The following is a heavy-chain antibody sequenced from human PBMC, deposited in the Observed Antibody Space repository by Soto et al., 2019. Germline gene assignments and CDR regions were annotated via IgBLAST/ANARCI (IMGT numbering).Heavy chain of an antibody. V-gene: IGHV1-69*01. CDR3: AQDANPNSLVY. CDR2: LIPILGAA. D-gene: IGHD2-15*01. Sequence: QVQLVQYGAEVKKPGPSVKVSCKASGGTFSRYTISWVRQAPGQGLEWMGGLIPILGAAKYAQKVQDTVTVTAVESTSTAFMELRRRSAENSAVYYCAQDANPNSLVYWGQETLVTVPS. CDR1: GGTFSRYT. J-gene: IGHJ4*02.